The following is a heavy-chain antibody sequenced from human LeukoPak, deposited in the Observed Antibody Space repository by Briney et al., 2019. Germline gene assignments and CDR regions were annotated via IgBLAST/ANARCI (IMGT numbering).Heavy chain of an antibody. CDR3: ARLIYYGSGRTYVFDP. V-gene: IGHV5-51*01. Sequence: GESLKISCKGSGYSFNTFYIGWVRQTPETGLEWMGNIYPSDSETKYKPSFQGQVTLSVDKSINTAYLRLSSLKASDTAIYYCARLIYYGSGRTYVFDPWGQGTQVTVSS. CDR2: IYPSDSET. J-gene: IGHJ5*02. CDR1: GYSFNTFY. D-gene: IGHD3-10*01.